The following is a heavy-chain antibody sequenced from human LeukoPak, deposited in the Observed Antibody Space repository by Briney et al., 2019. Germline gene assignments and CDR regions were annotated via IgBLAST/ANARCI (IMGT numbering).Heavy chain of an antibody. CDR3: ARVTLFRGAQIDS. D-gene: IGHD3-10*01. Sequence: SETLSLTCTVSGGSISSYYWSWIRQPPGKGLEWIGYIYYSGSTNYNPSLKSRVTISVDTSKNQFSLKLSSVTAADTAVYYCARVTLFRGAQIDSWGQGTLVTVSS. CDR2: IYYSGST. V-gene: IGHV4-59*08. CDR1: GGSISSYY. J-gene: IGHJ4*02.